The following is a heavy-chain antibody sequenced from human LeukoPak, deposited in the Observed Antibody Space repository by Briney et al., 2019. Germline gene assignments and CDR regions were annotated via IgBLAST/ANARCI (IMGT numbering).Heavy chain of an antibody. V-gene: IGHV1-8*01. J-gene: IGHJ6*02. CDR3: ATRDV. Sequence: ASVKVSCKASGYTFTSYDINWVRRATGQGLEWMGWMNPKSNNTGYAQKFQGRVTMTMDTSTSTAYMALTSLRSEDTAIYYCATRDVWGQGTTVTVSS. CDR1: GYTFTSYD. CDR2: MNPKSNNT.